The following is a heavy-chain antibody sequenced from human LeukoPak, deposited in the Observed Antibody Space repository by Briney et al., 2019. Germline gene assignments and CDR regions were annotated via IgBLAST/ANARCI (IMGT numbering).Heavy chain of an antibody. V-gene: IGHV4-39*01. Sequence: SETLSLTCTVSGGSISSSSYYWGWIRQPPGKGLEWIGSIYYSGSTYYNPSLKSRVTISVDTSKNQFSLKLSSVTAADTAVYYCASDTYYYGSGSYYFDYWGQGTLVTVSS. CDR1: GGSISSSSYY. J-gene: IGHJ4*02. D-gene: IGHD3-10*01. CDR3: ASDTYYYGSGSYYFDY. CDR2: IYYSGST.